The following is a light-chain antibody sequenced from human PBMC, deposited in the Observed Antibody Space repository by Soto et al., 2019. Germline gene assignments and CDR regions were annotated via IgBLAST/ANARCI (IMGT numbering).Light chain of an antibody. CDR3: QQYETSLPIT. J-gene: IGKJ5*01. Sequence: EIVLTQSPGTLSLSPGEGATLSCRASQSVSSAYLAWYQQKPGQAPTLLIYSASNRATGISDRFSGSGSGTDFTLTITRLEPEDFAVYYCQQYETSLPITFGQGTRLEIK. CDR2: SAS. V-gene: IGKV3-20*01. CDR1: QSVSSAY.